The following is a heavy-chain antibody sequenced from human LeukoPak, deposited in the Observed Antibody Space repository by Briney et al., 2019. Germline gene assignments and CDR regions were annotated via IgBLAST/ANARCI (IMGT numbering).Heavy chain of an antibody. Sequence: ASVKVSCKVSGYTLTELSMHWVRQAPGKGLEWMGGFDPEDGETIYAQKFQGRVTMTEDTSADTAYMELSSLRSEDTAVYYCATYCSSTSCYVDYWGQGTLVTVSS. V-gene: IGHV1-24*01. J-gene: IGHJ4*02. CDR3: ATYCSSTSCYVDY. CDR2: FDPEDGET. CDR1: GYTLTELS. D-gene: IGHD2-2*01.